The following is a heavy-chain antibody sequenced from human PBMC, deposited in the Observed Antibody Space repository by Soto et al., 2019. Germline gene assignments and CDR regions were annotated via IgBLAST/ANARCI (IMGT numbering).Heavy chain of an antibody. CDR2: ISAYNGNT. CDR1: GYTFTSYG. J-gene: IGHJ3*02. CDR3: ARGQNYDFWSGYYTNHLFEI. V-gene: IGHV1-18*01. D-gene: IGHD3-3*01. Sequence: GASVKVSCKASGYTFTSYGISWVRQAPGQGLEWMGWISAYNGNTNYAQKLQGRVTMTTDTSTSTAYMELRSLRSDDTAVYYCARGQNYDFWSGYYTNHLFEIWGQGTMVTVSS.